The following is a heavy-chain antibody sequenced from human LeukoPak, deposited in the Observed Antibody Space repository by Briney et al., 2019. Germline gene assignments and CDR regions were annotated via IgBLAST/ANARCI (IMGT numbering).Heavy chain of an antibody. V-gene: IGHV3-30*02. CDR3: LTIVETTFDAFDI. J-gene: IGHJ3*02. CDR1: GFTFSSYG. CDR2: IRYDGSNK. D-gene: IGHD2/OR15-2a*01. Sequence: GGSLRLSCAASGFTFSSYGMHWVRQAPGKGLEWVAFIRYDGSNKYYADSVKGRFTISRDNAKNSLYLQMNSLRAEDTAVYYCLTIVETTFDAFDIWGQGTMVTVSS.